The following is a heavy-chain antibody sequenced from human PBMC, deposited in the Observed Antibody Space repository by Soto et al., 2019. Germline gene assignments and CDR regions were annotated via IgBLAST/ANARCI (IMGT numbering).Heavy chain of an antibody. D-gene: IGHD6-13*01. CDR1: GFSLSTSGMC. V-gene: IGHV2-70*01. Sequence: SGPTLVNPTQTLTLTCTFSGFSLSTSGMCVSWIRQPPGKALEWLALIDWDDDKYYSTSLKTRLTISKDTSKHQVVLTMTNMDPVDTATYDCARILCIAAADWFDSWGQGTLVTVSS. CDR2: IDWDDDK. J-gene: IGHJ5*01. CDR3: ARILCIAAADWFDS.